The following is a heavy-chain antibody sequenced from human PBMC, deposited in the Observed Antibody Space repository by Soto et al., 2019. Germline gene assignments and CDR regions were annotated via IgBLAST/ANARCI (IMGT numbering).Heavy chain of an antibody. CDR3: ARIKDGGVLRFLEWPAYGMDV. CDR1: GFTFSSYA. CDR2: ISYDGSNK. Sequence: GGSLRLSCAASGFTFSSYAMHWVRQAPGKGLEWVAVISYDGSNKYYADSVKGRFTISRDNSKNTLYLQMNSLRAEDTAVNYCARIKDGGVLRFLEWPAYGMDVWGQGTTVTVSS. D-gene: IGHD3-3*01. V-gene: IGHV3-30-3*01. J-gene: IGHJ6*02.